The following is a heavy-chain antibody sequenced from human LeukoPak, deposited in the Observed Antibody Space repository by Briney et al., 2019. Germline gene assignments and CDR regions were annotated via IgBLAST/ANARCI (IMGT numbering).Heavy chain of an antibody. CDR1: GFTFSNFL. V-gene: IGHV3-23*01. D-gene: IGHD1-26*01. Sequence: PGESLRLSCAASGFTFSNFLMTWVRQAPGKGPEWVSAISGSGGDTYYADSVKGRFTISRDNSKNTLYLQMNSLRAEDTAVYYCAKKGATTGDFDYWGQGTLVTVSS. J-gene: IGHJ4*02. CDR3: AKKGATTGDFDY. CDR2: ISGSGGDT.